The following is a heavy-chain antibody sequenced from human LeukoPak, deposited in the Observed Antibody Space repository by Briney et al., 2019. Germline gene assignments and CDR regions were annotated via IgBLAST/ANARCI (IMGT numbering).Heavy chain of an antibody. V-gene: IGHV4-59*01. J-gene: IGHJ5*02. Sequence: PSETLSLTCTVSGGSISSYYWSWIRQPPGKGLEWIGYIYYSGSTNYNPSLKSRVTISVDTSKNQFSLKLSSVTAADTAVYYCARFMSSSWYEAHEENWFDPWGQGTLVTVSS. CDR1: GGSISSYY. D-gene: IGHD6-13*01. CDR3: ARFMSSSWYEAHEENWFDP. CDR2: IYYSGST.